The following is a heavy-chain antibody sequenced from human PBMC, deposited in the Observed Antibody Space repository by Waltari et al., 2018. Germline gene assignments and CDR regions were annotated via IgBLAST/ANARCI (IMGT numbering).Heavy chain of an antibody. V-gene: IGHV6-1*01. CDR1: GDSVSSTSAA. J-gene: IGHJ2*01. Sequence: QVQLQQSGPGLVKPSQTLSLTCAISGDSVSSTSAAWNWIRQSPSRGLEGLGRTIYRAKGYNEDAVSVKSRITINPDTPKNQFSRQLNSVTPEDTAVDYCPRGGEQWLVRDWYFDLWGRGTLVTVSS. D-gene: IGHD6-19*01. CDR2: TIYRAKGYN. CDR3: PRGGEQWLVRDWYFDL.